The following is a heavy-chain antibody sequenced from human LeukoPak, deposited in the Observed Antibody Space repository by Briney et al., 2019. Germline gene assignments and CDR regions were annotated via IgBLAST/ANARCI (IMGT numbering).Heavy chain of an antibody. CDR2: ISPNSGDT. Sequence: GAPVKVSCKTSGYSFTYYIYWVRQAPGQGLEWVGYISPNSGDTKYAQKFQGRVTLTTDTSITTAYMELSRLTSDDTAVYYCASYDSGYNWNRHWGQGTLITVSS. J-gene: IGHJ4*02. D-gene: IGHD1-20*01. CDR3: ASYDSGYNWNRH. CDR1: GYSFTYY. V-gene: IGHV1-2*02.